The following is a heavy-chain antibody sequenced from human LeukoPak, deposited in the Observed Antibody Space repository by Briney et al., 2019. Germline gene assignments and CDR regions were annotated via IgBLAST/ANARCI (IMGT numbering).Heavy chain of an antibody. CDR2: IYTSGST. J-gene: IGHJ5*02. Sequence: SETLSLTCTVSGGSISGYYWSWIRQFAGKGLGWIGRIYTSGSTNYNPSLKSRVTMSVDTSKNQFSLKLSSVTAADTAVYYCARIHYDFWSGYGIDPWGQGTLVTVSS. CDR1: GGSISGYY. D-gene: IGHD3-3*01. CDR3: ARIHYDFWSGYGIDP. V-gene: IGHV4-4*07.